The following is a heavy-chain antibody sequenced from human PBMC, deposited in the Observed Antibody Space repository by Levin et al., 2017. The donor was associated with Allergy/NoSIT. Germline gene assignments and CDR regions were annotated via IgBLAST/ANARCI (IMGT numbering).Heavy chain of an antibody. J-gene: IGHJ4*02. CDR2: ISYDGSNK. CDR3: ASLKVGFNTAMVNGYFDY. Sequence: SCAASGFTFSSYGMHWVRQAPGKGLEWVAVISYDGSNKYYADSVKGRFTISRDNSKNTLYLQMNSLRAEDTAVYYCASLKVGFNTAMVNGYFDYWGQGTLVTVSS. CDR1: GFTFSSYG. V-gene: IGHV3-30*03. D-gene: IGHD5-18*01.